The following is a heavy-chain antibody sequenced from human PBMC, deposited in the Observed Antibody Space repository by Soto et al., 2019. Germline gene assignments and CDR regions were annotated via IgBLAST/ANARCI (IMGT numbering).Heavy chain of an antibody. CDR3: ARARINMIVVGAFDI. D-gene: IGHD3-22*01. CDR2: IYYSGST. J-gene: IGHJ3*02. CDR1: GGSISSGDYY. V-gene: IGHV4-30-4*01. Sequence: QVQLQESGPGLVKPSQTLSLTCTVSGGSISSGDYYWSWIRQPPGKGLEWIGYIYYSGSTYYNPSLKSRVTISVDTAKNQFSLKLSSVTAADTAVYYCARARINMIVVGAFDIWGQGTMVTVSS.